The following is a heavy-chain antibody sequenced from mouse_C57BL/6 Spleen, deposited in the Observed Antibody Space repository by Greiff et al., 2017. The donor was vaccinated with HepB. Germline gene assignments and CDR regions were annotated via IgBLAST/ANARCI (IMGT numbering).Heavy chain of an antibody. CDR1: GFTFSSYA. J-gene: IGHJ4*01. CDR2: ISSGGDYI. V-gene: IGHV5-9-1*02. Sequence: EVMLVESGAGLVKPGGSLKLSCAASGFTFSSYAMSWVRQTPEKRLEWVAYISSGGDYIYYADTVKGRFTISRDNARNTLYLQMSSLKSEDTAMYYCTRDRRRDYYAMDYWGQGTSVTVSS. CDR3: TRDRRRDYYAMDY.